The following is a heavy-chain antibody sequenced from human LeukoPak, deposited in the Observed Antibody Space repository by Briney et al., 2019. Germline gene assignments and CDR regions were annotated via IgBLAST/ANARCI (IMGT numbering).Heavy chain of an antibody. V-gene: IGHV3-30*18. CDR1: GFTFSHYA. J-gene: IGHJ4*02. D-gene: IGHD6-19*01. Sequence: PGGSLRLSCAASGFTFSHYAIHWVRQAPGKGLEWVAVISYDGSNKYYADSVKGRFTISRDNSKNTLYLQMNSLRAEDTAVYYCAKVGSSGLYFDYWGQGTLVTVSS. CDR3: AKVGSSGLYFDY. CDR2: ISYDGSNK.